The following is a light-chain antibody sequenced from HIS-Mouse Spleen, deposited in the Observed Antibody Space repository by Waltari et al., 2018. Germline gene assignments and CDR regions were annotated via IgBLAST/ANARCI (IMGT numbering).Light chain of an antibody. V-gene: IGLV1-44*01. CDR3: AAWDDSLNGVV. CDR1: SSNIGRNP. J-gene: IGLJ2*01. CDR2: SNN. Sequence: QSVLTQPPSASGTPGQRVTISCSVSSSNIGRNPVNWYQQLPGTAPKLLIYSNNQRPSGVPDRFSGSKSGTSASLAISGLQSEDEADYYCAAWDDSLNGVVFGGGTKLTVL.